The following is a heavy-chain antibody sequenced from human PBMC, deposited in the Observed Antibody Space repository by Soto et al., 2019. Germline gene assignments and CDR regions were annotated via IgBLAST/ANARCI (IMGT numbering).Heavy chain of an antibody. CDR1: GFTFSSYG. V-gene: IGHV3-33*01. Sequence: QEQLVESGGGVVQPGRSLRLSCAASGFTFSSYGMHWVRQAPGKGLEWVAVIWYDGSNKYYADSVKGRFTISRDNSKNTLYLQMNSLRAEDTAVYYCAREEVVLMVYAGGLDYWGQGTLVTVSS. CDR2: IWYDGSNK. D-gene: IGHD2-8*01. CDR3: AREEVVLMVYAGGLDY. J-gene: IGHJ4*02.